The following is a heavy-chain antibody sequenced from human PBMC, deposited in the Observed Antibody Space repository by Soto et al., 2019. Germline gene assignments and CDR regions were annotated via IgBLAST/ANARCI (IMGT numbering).Heavy chain of an antibody. V-gene: IGHV4-61*01. CDR1: GGSVSDKTYY. CDR3: ARTTAVPNTLRSRYFFDY. Sequence: SETLSLTCSVSGGSVSDKTYYWSWIRQPPGKRLGWIGYVYYSGTTNYNPSLKSRVTISVDLSKNRFSLRLRSVTTEDTALYSCARTTAVPNTLRSRYFFDYWGQGTLVTVSS. D-gene: IGHD4-17*01. CDR2: VYYSGTT. J-gene: IGHJ4*02.